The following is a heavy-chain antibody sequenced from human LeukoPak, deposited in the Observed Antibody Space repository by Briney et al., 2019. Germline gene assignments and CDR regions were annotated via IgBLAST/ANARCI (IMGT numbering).Heavy chain of an antibody. CDR3: ARVRIGQQLDKYYYYAMDV. D-gene: IGHD6-13*01. J-gene: IGHJ6*02. V-gene: IGHV1-2*02. CDR2: INPNSGGT. CDR1: GYTFTDYY. Sequence: PLASVKVSCKASGYTFTDYYMHWVRQAPGKGLEWMGWINPNSGGTNYAQKSQGRVTMTTDTSISTAYMEVSRLRSDDTAVYYCARVRIGQQLDKYYYYAMDVWGQGTTVTVSS.